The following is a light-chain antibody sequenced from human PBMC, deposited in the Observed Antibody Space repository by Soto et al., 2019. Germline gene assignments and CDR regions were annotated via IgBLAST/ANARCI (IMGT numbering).Light chain of an antibody. V-gene: IGKV1-33*01. CDR3: QQYDNRPPTYT. CDR2: DAS. CDR1: QDISNY. J-gene: IGKJ2*01. Sequence: DIQMTQSPSSLSASVGDRVTITCQASQDISNYLNWYQQKPGKAPKLLIYDASNLETGVPSRFSGSGSGTDFTFTISSLQPEDIATYYCQQYDNRPPTYTFVQGTKLEIK.